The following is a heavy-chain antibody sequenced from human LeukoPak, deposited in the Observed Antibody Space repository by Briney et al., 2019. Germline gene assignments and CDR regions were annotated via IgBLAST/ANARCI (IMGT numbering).Heavy chain of an antibody. CDR2: IRSKGYGGTT. J-gene: IGHJ4*02. CDR3: VRYSGDADY. V-gene: IGHV3-49*03. CDR1: GFTFGNYA. Sequence: GGSLRLSCTASGFTFGNYAMSWFRQAPGKGLEWVGFIRSKGYGGTTEYAACGKGRFTISRDDSKSIAYLQMNSLKSEDTAVYYCVRYSGDADYWGQGTLVTVSS. D-gene: IGHD5-12*01.